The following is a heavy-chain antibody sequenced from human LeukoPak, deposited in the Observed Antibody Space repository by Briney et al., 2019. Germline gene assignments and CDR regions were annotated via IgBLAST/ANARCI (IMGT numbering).Heavy chain of an antibody. CDR1: GGSISSYC. D-gene: IGHD1-26*01. J-gene: IGHJ4*02. CDR2: IYTSGST. CDR3: ARGGVGATFDY. V-gene: IGHV4-4*07. Sequence: SETLSLTCTVSGGSISSYCWSWIRQPAGKGLEWIGRIYTSGSTNYNPSLKSRDTISVDKSKNQFSLKLSSVTAADTAVYYCARGGVGATFDYWGQGTLVTVSS.